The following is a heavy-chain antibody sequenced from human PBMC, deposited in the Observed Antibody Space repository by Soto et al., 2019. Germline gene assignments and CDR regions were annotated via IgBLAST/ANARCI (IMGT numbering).Heavy chain of an antibody. J-gene: IGHJ4*02. CDR1: GGSMSSYY. D-gene: IGHD3-3*01. V-gene: IGHV4-59*01. CDR3: ARYYDFWTGLDY. Sequence: PSETLSLTCTVSGGSMSSYYWGWVRQPPGKGLEWIGYMIYSGNANYNPSLRGRVTISVDMSKSQFSLKLTSVTTADTAVYYCARYYDFWTGLDYWGQGTLVTVSS. CDR2: MIYSGNA.